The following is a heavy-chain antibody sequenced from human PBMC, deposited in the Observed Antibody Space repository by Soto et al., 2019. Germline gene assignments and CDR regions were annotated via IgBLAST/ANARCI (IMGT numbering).Heavy chain of an antibody. CDR3: ASHYYDILTGSDAFDI. Sequence: GGSLRLSCAASGFTVSSNYMSWVRQAPGKGLEWVSVIYSGGSTYYADSVKGRFTISRDNSKNTLYLQMNSLRAEDTAVYYCASHYYDILTGSDAFDIWGQGTMVTVSS. V-gene: IGHV3-66*04. CDR1: GFTVSSNY. CDR2: IYSGGST. D-gene: IGHD3-9*01. J-gene: IGHJ3*02.